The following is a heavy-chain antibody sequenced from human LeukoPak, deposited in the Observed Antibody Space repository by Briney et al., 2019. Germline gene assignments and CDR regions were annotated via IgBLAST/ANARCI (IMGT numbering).Heavy chain of an antibody. V-gene: IGHV4-30-2*01. D-gene: IGHD3-22*01. CDR1: GGSITSGVYS. Sequence: PSETLSLTCAVSGGSITSGVYSWSWIRQPPGRGLEWIGYIYHSGRTYYNPSLMSRVTISVDRSKNQFSLKLSSVTAADTAVYYCVRGYYYDSSGYWVRAFDIWGQGTMVTVSS. J-gene: IGHJ3*02. CDR3: VRGYYYDSSGYWVRAFDI. CDR2: IYHSGRT.